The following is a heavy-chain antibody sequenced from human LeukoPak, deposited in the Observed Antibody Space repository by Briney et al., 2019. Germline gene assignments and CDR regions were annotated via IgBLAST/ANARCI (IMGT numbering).Heavy chain of an antibody. CDR3: LVATTGSYYYYYMDV. Sequence: ASVKVSCKASGYTFTGYYMHWVRQAPGRGLEWMGRINPNSGGTNYAQKFQGRVTMTRDTSISTAYMELSRLRSDDTAVYYCLVATTGSYYYYYMDVWGKGTTVTVSS. V-gene: IGHV1-2*06. CDR1: GYTFTGYY. D-gene: IGHD2-15*01. CDR2: INPNSGGT. J-gene: IGHJ6*03.